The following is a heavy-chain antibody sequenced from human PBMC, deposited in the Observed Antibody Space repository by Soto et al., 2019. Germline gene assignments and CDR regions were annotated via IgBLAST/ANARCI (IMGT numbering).Heavy chain of an antibody. V-gene: IGHV1-2*02. CDR1: GYTFTGYY. J-gene: IGHJ4*02. D-gene: IGHD1-26*01. Sequence: ASVKVSCKASGYTFTGYYMHWVRQAPGQGLEWMGWINPNSGGTNYAQKFQGRVTMTRDTSISTAYMELSRLRSDDTAVYYCARDLLVGATNPPLFDYWGQGALVTVSS. CDR2: INPNSGGT. CDR3: ARDLLVGATNPPLFDY.